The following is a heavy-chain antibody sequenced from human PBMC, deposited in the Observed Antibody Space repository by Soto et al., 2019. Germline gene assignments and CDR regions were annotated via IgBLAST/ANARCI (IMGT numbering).Heavy chain of an antibody. CDR1: GFTFSSYS. CDR3: ARGIAARPRWLQWDWFDP. V-gene: IGHV3-21*01. J-gene: IGHJ5*02. D-gene: IGHD6-6*01. CDR2: ISSSSSYI. Sequence: GGSLRLSCAASGFTFSSYSMNWVRQAPGKGLEWVSSISSSSSYIYYADSVKGRFTISRDNAKNSLYLQMNRLRAEDTTVYYCARGIAARPRWLQWDWFDPWGQGTLVTVSS.